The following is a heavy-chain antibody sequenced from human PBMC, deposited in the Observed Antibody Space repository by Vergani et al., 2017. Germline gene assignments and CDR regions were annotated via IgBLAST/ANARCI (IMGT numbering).Heavy chain of an antibody. Sequence: QVQLVQSGAEVKKPGSSVKVSCKASGGTFSSYAISWVRQAPGQGLEWMGRIIPIFGTANYAQKFQGRVTMTADESTSTAYMELSSLRSADTAVYYCARDSQRWGWLRDFDYWGQGTLVTVSS. J-gene: IGHJ4*02. CDR2: IIPIFGTA. D-gene: IGHD5-12*01. CDR3: ARDSQRWGWLRDFDY. CDR1: GGTFSSYA. V-gene: IGHV1-69*18.